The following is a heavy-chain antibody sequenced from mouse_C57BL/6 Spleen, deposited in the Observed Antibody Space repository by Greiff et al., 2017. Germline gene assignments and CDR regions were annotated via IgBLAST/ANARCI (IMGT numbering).Heavy chain of an antibody. CDR3: ARQKAGFFDY. J-gene: IGHJ2*01. CDR2: ISNGGGST. CDR1: GFTFSDYY. V-gene: IGHV5-12*01. Sequence: DVQLVESGGGLVQPRGSLKLSCAASGFTFSDYYMYWVRQTPEKRLEWVAYISNGGGSTYYPDTVKGRFTISSDNAKNTLYLQMSRLKSEDTAMYYCARQKAGFFDYWGQGTTLTVSS.